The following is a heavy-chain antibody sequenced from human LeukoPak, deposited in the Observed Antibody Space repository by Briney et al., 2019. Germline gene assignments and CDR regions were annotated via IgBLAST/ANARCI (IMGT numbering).Heavy chain of an antibody. J-gene: IGHJ4*02. CDR2: IYYSGST. V-gene: IGHV4-61*05. D-gene: IGHD2-15*01. Sequence: PSETLSLTCTVSGYSISSDYYWGWIRQPPGKGLEWIGYIYYSGSTNYNPSLKSRVTISVDNSKNQFSLKMSSMTAADTAVYYCARAGWYTLDNWGQGTLVTVSS. CDR3: ARAGWYTLDN. CDR1: GYSISSDYY.